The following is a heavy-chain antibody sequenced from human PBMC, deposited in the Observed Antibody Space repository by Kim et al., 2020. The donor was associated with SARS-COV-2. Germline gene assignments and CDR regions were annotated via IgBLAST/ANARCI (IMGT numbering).Heavy chain of an antibody. V-gene: IGHV4-39*01. CDR3: ASPADPKEGDAFNI. J-gene: IGHJ3*02. CDR2: IYYSGST. Sequence: SETLSLTCSVSGGSISRNAFYWGWIRQPPGKGLEWIGNIYYSGSTYYNPSLKTRVTIYIDTSKNQFSLKLNSVTAADTAVYYCASPADPKEGDAFNIWGQGTMVTVSS. CDR1: GGSISRNAFY.